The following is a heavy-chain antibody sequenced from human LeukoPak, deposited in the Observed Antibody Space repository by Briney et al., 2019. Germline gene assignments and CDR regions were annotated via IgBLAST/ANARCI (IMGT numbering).Heavy chain of an antibody. CDR3: ARYSYDFWSGYPPEYGMDV. Sequence: ASVKVSCKASGYTFTGYYTHWVRQAPGQGLEWMGWINPNSGGTNYAQKFQGRVTMTRDTSISTAYMELSRLRSDDTAVYYCARYSYDFWSGYPPEYGMDVWGQGTTVTVSS. CDR1: GYTFTGYY. CDR2: INPNSGGT. V-gene: IGHV1-2*02. D-gene: IGHD3-3*01. J-gene: IGHJ6*02.